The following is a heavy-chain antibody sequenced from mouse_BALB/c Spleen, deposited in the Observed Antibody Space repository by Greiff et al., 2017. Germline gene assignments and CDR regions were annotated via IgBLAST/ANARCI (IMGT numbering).Heavy chain of an antibody. Sequence: VQLQQSGAELVKPGASVKLSCTASGFNIKDTYMHWVKQRPEQGLEWIGRIDPANGNTKYDPKFQGKATITADTSSNTAYLQLSSLTSEDTAVYYCARGGREVADGGKGKLGTVDAESQACQNV. V-gene: IGHV14-3*02. CDR1: GFNIKDTY. J-gene: IGHJ1*01. D-gene: IGHD3-2*02. CDR2: IDPANGNT. CDR3: ARGGREVADGGKGKLGTVDAESQACQNV.